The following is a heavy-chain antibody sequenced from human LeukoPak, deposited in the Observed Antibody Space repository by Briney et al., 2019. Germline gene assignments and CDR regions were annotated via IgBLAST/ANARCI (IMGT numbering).Heavy chain of an antibody. D-gene: IGHD2-21*01. CDR2: ISSSGTYI. CDR3: AREQSYSEEIVVVNPPFDY. Sequence: PGGSLRLSCAASGFTFSSYGMNWVRQAPGKGLEWVSSISSSGTYIYFADSVKGRFTTASDNAKNSLYLQMNSLRAEDTALYYCAREQSYSEEIVVVNPPFDYWGQGTLVTVSS. J-gene: IGHJ4*02. CDR1: GFTFSSYG. V-gene: IGHV3-21*01.